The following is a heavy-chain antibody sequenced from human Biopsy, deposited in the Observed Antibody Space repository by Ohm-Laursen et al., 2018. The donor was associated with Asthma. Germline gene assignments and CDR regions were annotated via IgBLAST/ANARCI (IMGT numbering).Heavy chain of an antibody. J-gene: IGHJ4*02. D-gene: IGHD2-21*01. CDR2: INPNSGGT. Sequence: ASVKVPCKASGYPFTDYSVHWVRQAPGQGLEWMGRINPNSGGTNYAQKFQGRVTMTRDTSISTAYMELSRLRSDDTAVYYCARSFVLGIPDYWGQGTLVTVSS. V-gene: IGHV1-2*06. CDR1: GYPFTDYS. CDR3: ARSFVLGIPDY.